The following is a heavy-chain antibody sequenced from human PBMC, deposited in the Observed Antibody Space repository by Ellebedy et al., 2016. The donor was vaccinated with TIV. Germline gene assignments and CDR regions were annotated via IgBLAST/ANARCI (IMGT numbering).Heavy chain of an antibody. CDR1: GFTFSSYS. CDR2: ISSSSSYI. D-gene: IGHD3-10*01. V-gene: IGHV3-21*01. Sequence: GESLKISCAASGFTFSSYSMNWVRQAPGKGLEWVSSISSSSSYIYYADSVKGRFTISRDNAKNSLYLQMNSLRAEDTAVYYCARDLTLLWFGELSYWGQGTLVTVSS. CDR3: ARDLTLLWFGELSY. J-gene: IGHJ4*02.